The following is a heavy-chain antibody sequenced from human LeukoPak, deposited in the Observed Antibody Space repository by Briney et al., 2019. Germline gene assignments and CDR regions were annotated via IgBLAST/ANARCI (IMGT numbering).Heavy chain of an antibody. V-gene: IGHV1-18*01. CDR1: GYAFSRIT. J-gene: IGHJ3*02. CDR3: ASPSSSYHDAFDI. Sequence: ASVTVSCKASGYAFSRITISWVRQAPGQGLEWMGWISLYNGNTNYAQKFQGSVTMTRDTSTTTVSMELRSLRSDDTAVYYCASPSSSYHDAFDIWGQGTMVTVSS. CDR2: ISLYNGNT. D-gene: IGHD2-15*01.